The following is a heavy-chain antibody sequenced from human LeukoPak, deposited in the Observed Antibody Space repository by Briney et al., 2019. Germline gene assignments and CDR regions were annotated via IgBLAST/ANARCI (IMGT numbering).Heavy chain of an antibody. D-gene: IGHD3-10*01. CDR2: IYYSGST. Sequence: SETLSLTCTVSGGSISSSSYYWGWIRQPPGKGLEWIGSIYYSGSTYYNPSLKSRVTISVDTSKNQFSLKLGSVTAADTAVYYCAAKYYYGSGSYYNVRGWPQSDYWGQGTLVTVSS. CDR1: GGSISSSSYY. J-gene: IGHJ4*02. CDR3: AAKYYYGSGSYYNVRGWPQSDY. V-gene: IGHV4-39*01.